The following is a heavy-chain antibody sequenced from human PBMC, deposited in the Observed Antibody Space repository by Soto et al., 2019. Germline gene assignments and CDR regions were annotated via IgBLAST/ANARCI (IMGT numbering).Heavy chain of an antibody. D-gene: IGHD6-19*01. CDR3: ARAHSNCWYQHFDL. Sequence: GESLKISCKGSGYRFANYWIGWVRQMPGKGLEWMGIIYPGDSDTRYSPSFEGHVTISADKSINTAYLQWSSLRASDTAMYYCARAHSNCWYQHFDLWGQVTLVTVSS. V-gene: IGHV5-51*01. J-gene: IGHJ4*02. CDR1: GYRFANYW. CDR2: IYPGDSDT.